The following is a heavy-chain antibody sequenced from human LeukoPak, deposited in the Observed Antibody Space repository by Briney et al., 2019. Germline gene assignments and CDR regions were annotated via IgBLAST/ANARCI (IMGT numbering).Heavy chain of an antibody. Sequence: SQTLSLTCAISGDSVSSNSAAWNWIRQSPSRGLEWLRRTYYRSKWYNDYAVSVKSRITINPDTSKHQFSLQLNSVTPEDTAVYYCARAGTYCDILIAPHGIGFWFDPWGQGTLVTVSS. CDR2: TYYRSKWYN. CDR3: ARAGTYCDILIAPHGIGFWFDP. CDR1: GDSVSSNSAA. D-gene: IGHD3-9*01. V-gene: IGHV6-1*01. J-gene: IGHJ5*02.